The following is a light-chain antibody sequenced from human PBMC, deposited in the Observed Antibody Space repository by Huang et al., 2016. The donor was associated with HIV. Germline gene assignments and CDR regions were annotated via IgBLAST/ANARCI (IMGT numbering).Light chain of an antibody. CDR1: QNISSW. Sequence: DIQMTQSPSTLSAFVGDRLTTTCRASQNISSWLAWYQQKPGKAPRLLIYERSSLESGVPSRFSGSGSGTEFTLTISSLQPDDIGTYYCQYGETFGQGSKVEVK. CDR2: ERS. V-gene: IGKV1-5*03. CDR3: QYGET. J-gene: IGKJ1*01.